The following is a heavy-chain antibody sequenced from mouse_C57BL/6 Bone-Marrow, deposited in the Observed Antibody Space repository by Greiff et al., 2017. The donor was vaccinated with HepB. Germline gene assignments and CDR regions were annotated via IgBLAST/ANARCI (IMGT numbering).Heavy chain of an antibody. CDR2: INPSTGGT. V-gene: IGHV1-42*01. CDR3: ARYGGSSYEDYFDY. CDR1: GYSFTGYY. D-gene: IGHD1-1*01. Sequence: EVKLQESGPELVKPGASVMISCKASGYSFTGYYMNWVKQSPEKSLEWIGEINPSTGGTTYNQKFKAKATLTVDKSSSTAYMQLKSLTSEDSAVYYCARYGGSSYEDYFDYWGQGTTFTVSS. J-gene: IGHJ2*01.